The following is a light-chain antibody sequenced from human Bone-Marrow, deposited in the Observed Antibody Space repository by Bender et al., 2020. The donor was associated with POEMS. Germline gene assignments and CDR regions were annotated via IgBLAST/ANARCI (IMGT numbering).Light chain of an antibody. CDR1: SSDVGGDHY. Sequence: QSAPTQPPSASGSPGQSVTISCTGTSSDVGGDHYVSWFQQHPGRAPKLIIYEVTKRPSGVPDRFSGSKSGNTASLTISGLQAEDEADYYCSSYTSSSTLFGGGTKLTVL. J-gene: IGLJ2*01. CDR3: SSYTSSSTL. CDR2: EVT. V-gene: IGLV2-8*01.